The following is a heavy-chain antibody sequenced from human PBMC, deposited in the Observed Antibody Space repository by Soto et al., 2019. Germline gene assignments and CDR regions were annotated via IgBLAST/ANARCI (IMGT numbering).Heavy chain of an antibody. D-gene: IGHD1-20*01. CDR2: ICSGSSYI. CDR1: GFTFSSHN. V-gene: IGHV3-21*01. CDR3: AREIVGVLGIITGTTGHYGMDV. Sequence: AGGSLRLSCAASGFTFSSHNINWGRQAPGKGQEGVSSICSGSSYIYYADSVKGRFTISRDNAKDSLYLQMNSLRAEDTAVYYCAREIVGVLGIITGTTGHYGMDVWGQGTTVTVSS. J-gene: IGHJ6*02.